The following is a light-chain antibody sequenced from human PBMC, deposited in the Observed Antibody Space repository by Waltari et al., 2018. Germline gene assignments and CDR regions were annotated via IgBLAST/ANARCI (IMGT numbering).Light chain of an antibody. CDR2: WAS. Sequence: DIVMTQSPDSLAVSLGERATINCKSSQSVLHRNRNKNFLTWYQQKPGPPPKVLIYWASTRESGVPDRFSGSGSGSDFTLTINSLQAEDVAVYYCHHTYSSPSFGQGTKLEI. CDR3: HHTYSSPS. CDR1: QSVLHRNRNKNF. J-gene: IGKJ2*01. V-gene: IGKV4-1*01.